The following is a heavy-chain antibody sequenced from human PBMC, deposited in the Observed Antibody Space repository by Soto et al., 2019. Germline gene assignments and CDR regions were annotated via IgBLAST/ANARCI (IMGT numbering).Heavy chain of an antibody. Sequence: QLQLQESGPGLVKPSETLSLTCTVSGGSISSSSYYWGWIRQPPGKGLEWIGSIYYSGSTYYNPSLKSRVTISVDTSKNQFPLKVSSVPAADTAVYYWARHGPWFGELSGFDIWGQGTMVTVSS. D-gene: IGHD3-10*01. V-gene: IGHV4-39*01. CDR1: GGSISSSSYY. CDR3: ARHGPWFGELSGFDI. CDR2: IYYSGST. J-gene: IGHJ3*02.